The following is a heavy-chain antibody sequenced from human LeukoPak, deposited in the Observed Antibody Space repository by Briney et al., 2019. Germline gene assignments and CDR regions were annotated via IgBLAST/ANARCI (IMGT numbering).Heavy chain of an antibody. D-gene: IGHD3-10*02. J-gene: IGHJ6*04. CDR1: GFSTTYE. CDR2: ISSSGSTI. CDR3: AELGITMIGGV. V-gene: IGHV3-48*03. Sequence: PGGSLRLSYVASGFSTTYEMNWVRQAPGKGLEWVSYISSSGSTIYYADSVKGRFTISRDNAKNSLYLQMNSLRAEDTAVYYCAELGITMIGGVWGKGTTVTISS.